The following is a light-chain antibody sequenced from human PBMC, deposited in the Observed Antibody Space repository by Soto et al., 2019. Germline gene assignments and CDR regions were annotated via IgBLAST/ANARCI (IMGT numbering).Light chain of an antibody. Sequence: QSVLTQPPSASGTPGQRVTISCSGSPSNIGSNTVSWYQQFSGSAPRLIMYGDYRRPSGVPDRFSGSKSGTSASLAISGLQSEDEAHYFCTSYRRGPLYVFGNGTKLTVL. CDR1: PSNIGSNT. V-gene: IGLV1-44*01. J-gene: IGLJ1*01. CDR3: TSYRRGPLYV. CDR2: GDY.